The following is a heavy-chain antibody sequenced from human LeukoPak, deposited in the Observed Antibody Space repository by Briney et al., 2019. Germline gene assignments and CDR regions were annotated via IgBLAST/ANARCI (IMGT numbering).Heavy chain of an antibody. V-gene: IGHV3-53*01. Sequence: GGSLRLSCAASGFTVSSNYMSWVRQAPGKGLEWVSVIYSGGSTYYADSVKGRFTISRDNSKNTLYLQMDSLRAEDTAVYYCASEKWDAFDIWGQGTMVTVSS. D-gene: IGHD2-8*01. J-gene: IGHJ3*02. CDR2: IYSGGST. CDR1: GFTVSSNY. CDR3: ASEKWDAFDI.